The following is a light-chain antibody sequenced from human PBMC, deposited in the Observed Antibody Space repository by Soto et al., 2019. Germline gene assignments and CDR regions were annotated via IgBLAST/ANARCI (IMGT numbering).Light chain of an antibody. Sequence: DIQMSQSPSPLSASVGDRVTISCRSSRSLTRWMAWYQQKPGKAPRLLIYETSILHSGVPSRFSGSGSGTDCTLTISSLQPEDVATYYCQKHNSAPQTFGQGTKVDIK. V-gene: IGKV1-5*03. CDR1: RSLTRW. CDR2: ETS. CDR3: QKHNSAPQT. J-gene: IGKJ1*01.